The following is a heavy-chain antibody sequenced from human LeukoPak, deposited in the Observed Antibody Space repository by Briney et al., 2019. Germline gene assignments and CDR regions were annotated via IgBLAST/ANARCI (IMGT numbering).Heavy chain of an antibody. D-gene: IGHD1-26*01. CDR2: ISSSGSTI. J-gene: IGHJ4*02. CDR3: ARETWELEAFDY. CDR1: RFTFSSYS. Sequence: GGSLRLSCAASRFTFSSYSMNWVRQAPGKGLEWASYISSSGSTIYYSDSVKGRFTISRDNAKNSLYLQMNSLRAEDTAVYYCARETWELEAFDYWGQGTLVTVSS. V-gene: IGHV3-48*04.